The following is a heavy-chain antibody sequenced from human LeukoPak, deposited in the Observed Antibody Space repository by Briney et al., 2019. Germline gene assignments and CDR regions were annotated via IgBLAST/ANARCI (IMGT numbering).Heavy chain of an antibody. CDR1: GGSFSGYY. CDR2: INHSGST. Sequence: SETLSLTCAVYGGSFSGYYWSWIRQPPGKGLEWIGEINHSGSTNYNPSLKSRVTISVDTSKNQFSLKLSSVTAADTAVYYCARVQLVDTAMADYWGQGTLVTVSS. J-gene: IGHJ4*02. V-gene: IGHV4-34*01. D-gene: IGHD5-18*01. CDR3: ARVQLVDTAMADY.